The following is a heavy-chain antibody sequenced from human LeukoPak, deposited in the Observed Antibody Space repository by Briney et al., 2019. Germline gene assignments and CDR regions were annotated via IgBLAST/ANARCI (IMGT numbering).Heavy chain of an antibody. CDR3: ARVVIPAALNWFDP. D-gene: IGHD2-2*01. J-gene: IGHJ5*02. CDR1: GFPFDEHA. CDR2: ISYSSETI. V-gene: IGHV3-9*01. Sequence: GRSLRLSCAASGFPFDEHAMHWVRQAPGKGLEWVSGISYSSETIGYVDSVKGRFTISRDNAKNSLYLQMNSLRAEDTAVYYCARVVIPAALNWFDPWGQGTLVTVSS.